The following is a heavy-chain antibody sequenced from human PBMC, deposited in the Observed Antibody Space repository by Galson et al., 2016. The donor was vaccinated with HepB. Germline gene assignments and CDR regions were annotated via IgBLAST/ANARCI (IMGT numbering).Heavy chain of an antibody. CDR2: FYGSGST. J-gene: IGHJ4*02. Sequence: EPLSLTCSVSGGSITDYRWSWIRQPPGKGLEWIGYFYGSGSTDYNPSLKSRVTLSVDTSKSQFSLKLSPMTAADTAVYYCARSGTYYIFDFWGQGTLVTVSS. CDR1: GGSITDYR. D-gene: IGHD3-22*01. V-gene: IGHV4-59*01. CDR3: ARSGTYYIFDF.